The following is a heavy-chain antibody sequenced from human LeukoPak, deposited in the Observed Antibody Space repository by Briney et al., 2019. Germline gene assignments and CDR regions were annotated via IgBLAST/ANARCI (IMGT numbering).Heavy chain of an antibody. Sequence: GGSLRLSCAASGFTFSNYWMYWVRQAPGKGLVWVSRINTDGTTTTYADSVKGRFTISRDNAKNTLHLQMNSLRVEDTAVYYCVSDHTGHDDYWGQGTLVTVSS. CDR3: VSDHTGHDDY. J-gene: IGHJ4*02. D-gene: IGHD1-1*01. V-gene: IGHV3-74*01. CDR2: INTDGTTT. CDR1: GFTFSNYW.